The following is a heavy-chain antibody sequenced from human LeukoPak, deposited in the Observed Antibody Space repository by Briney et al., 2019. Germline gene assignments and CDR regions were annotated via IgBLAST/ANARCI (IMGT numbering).Heavy chain of an antibody. CDR3: AREAQRGYSYGP. Sequence: SSETLSLTCAVSGASISSSNWWSWVRQPPGKGLEWIGEIYHSGSTNYNPSPKSRVTISVDKSKNQFSLKLSSVTAADTAVYYCAREAQRGYSYGPWGQGTLVTVSS. V-gene: IGHV4-4*02. J-gene: IGHJ4*02. CDR2: IYHSGST. D-gene: IGHD5-18*01. CDR1: GASISSSNW.